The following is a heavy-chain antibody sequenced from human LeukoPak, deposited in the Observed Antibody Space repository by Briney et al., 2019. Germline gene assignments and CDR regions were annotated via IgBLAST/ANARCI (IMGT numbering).Heavy chain of an antibody. CDR3: ARVKVLGFDRHYYYYMDV. CDR1: GYTFTGYY. D-gene: IGHD3-9*01. J-gene: IGHJ6*03. CDR2: INPNSGGT. Sequence: ASVKVSCKASGYTFTGYYMHWVRQAPGQGLEWMGWINPNSGGTNYAQEFQGRVTMTRDTSISTAYMELSRLRSDDTAVYYCARVKVLGFDRHYYYYMDVWGKGTTVTVSS. V-gene: IGHV1-2*02.